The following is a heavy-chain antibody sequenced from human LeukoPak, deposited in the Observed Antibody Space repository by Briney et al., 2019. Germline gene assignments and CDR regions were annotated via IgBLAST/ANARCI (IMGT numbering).Heavy chain of an antibody. CDR1: GFTFDDYA. Sequence: GRSLRLSCAASGFTFDDYAMHWVRQAPGKGLEWVSGISWNSGSIGYADSVKGRFTISRDNAKNSLYLQMNSLRAEDTALYYCAKGYYYDSSGMGDWGQGTLVTVS. V-gene: IGHV3-9*01. CDR2: ISWNSGSI. J-gene: IGHJ4*02. D-gene: IGHD3-22*01. CDR3: AKGYYYDSSGMGD.